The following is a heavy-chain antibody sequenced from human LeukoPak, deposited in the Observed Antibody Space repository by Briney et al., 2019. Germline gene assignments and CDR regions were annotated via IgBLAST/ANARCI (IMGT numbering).Heavy chain of an antibody. J-gene: IGHJ2*01. CDR2: IYYSGST. V-gene: IGHV4-39*01. CDR1: GGSFSGYY. D-gene: IGHD2-21*02. Sequence: PSETLSLTCAVYGGSFSGYYWGWIRQPPGKGLEWIGSIYYSGSTYYNPSLKSRVTISVDTSKNQFSLKLSSVTAADTAVYYCARHPSLVVTAIFYWYFDLWGRGTLVTVSS. CDR3: ARHPSLVVTAIFYWYFDL.